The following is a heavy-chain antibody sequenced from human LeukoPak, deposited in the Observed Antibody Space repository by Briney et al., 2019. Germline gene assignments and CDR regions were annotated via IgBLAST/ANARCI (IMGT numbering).Heavy chain of an antibody. J-gene: IGHJ4*02. Sequence: SETLSLTCTVSGGSISGYYWSWIRQPPGKGLEWIGYIYYSGSTSYNPSLKSRVTISVDTSKNQFSLKLSSVTAADTAVYYCARGGGLGRRDGNNDYWGQGTLVTVSS. CDR1: GGSISGYY. CDR3: ARGGGLGRRDGNNDY. V-gene: IGHV4-59*01. CDR2: IYYSGST. D-gene: IGHD5-24*01.